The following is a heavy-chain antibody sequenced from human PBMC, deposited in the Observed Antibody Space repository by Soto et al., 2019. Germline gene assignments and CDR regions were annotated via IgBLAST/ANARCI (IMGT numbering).Heavy chain of an antibody. CDR3: ARGVAGPLHWFDP. CDR2: INAGNGNT. V-gene: IGHV1-3*01. Sequence: ASVKVSCTASGYTLTSYAMHWVRQAPGQRLEWMGWINAGNGNTKYAQKFQGRVTITRDTSASTAYMELSSLRSEDTAVYYCARGVAGPLHWFDPWGQGTLVTVS. D-gene: IGHD6-19*01. CDR1: GYTLTSYA. J-gene: IGHJ5*02.